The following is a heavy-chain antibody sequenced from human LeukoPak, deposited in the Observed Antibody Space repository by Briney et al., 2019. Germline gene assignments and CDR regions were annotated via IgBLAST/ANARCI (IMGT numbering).Heavy chain of an antibody. CDR1: GFTFSSYG. Sequence: GGSLRLSCAASGFTFSSYGMYWVRQAPGKGLEWVAVISYDGSNKYYADSVKGRFTISRDNSKNTLYLQMNSLRAEDTAVYYCAKVLLRLGELSPFDYWGQGTLVTVSS. D-gene: IGHD3-16*02. CDR3: AKVLLRLGELSPFDY. V-gene: IGHV3-30*18. CDR2: ISYDGSNK. J-gene: IGHJ4*02.